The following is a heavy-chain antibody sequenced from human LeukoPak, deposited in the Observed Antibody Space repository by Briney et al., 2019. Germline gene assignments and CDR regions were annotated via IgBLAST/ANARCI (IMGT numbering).Heavy chain of an antibody. V-gene: IGHV1-58*01. J-gene: IGHJ6*03. Sequence: GTSVKVSCKASGFTFTSSAVQWVRQARGQRLEWIGWIVVGSGNTNYAQKFQERVTITRDMSTSTAYMELSSLRSEATAVYYCAAGTPFRYYYDSSGYSYSYYYMDVWGKGTTVTVSS. CDR2: IVVGSGNT. D-gene: IGHD3-22*01. CDR1: GFTFTSSA. CDR3: AAGTPFRYYYDSSGYSYSYYYMDV.